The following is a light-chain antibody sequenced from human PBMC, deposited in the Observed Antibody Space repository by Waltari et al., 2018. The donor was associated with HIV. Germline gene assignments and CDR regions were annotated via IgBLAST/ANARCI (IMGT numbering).Light chain of an antibody. CDR3: QQYYSTPRT. V-gene: IGKV4-1*01. J-gene: IGKJ1*01. CDR1: QSVLYSSNDKNY. CDR2: WAS. Sequence: ERATINCKSSQSVLYSSNDKNYLAWYQQKPGQPPKLLIYWASTRESGVPDRFSGSGSGTDFTLTISSLQAEDVAVYYCQQYYSTPRTFGQGTKVEIK.